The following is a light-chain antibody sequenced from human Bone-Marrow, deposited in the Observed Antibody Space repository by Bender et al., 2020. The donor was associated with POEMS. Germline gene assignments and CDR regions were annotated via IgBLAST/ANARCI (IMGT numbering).Light chain of an antibody. Sequence: VTISCTGSSSNIAAGYDVHWYQQLPGTAPRLLIYANINRPSGVPDRFSGSKSGTSVSLAITGLQAEDEADYYCQSFDTSLSGWVFGAGTKLTV. CDR3: QSFDTSLSGWV. V-gene: IGLV1-40*01. CDR1: SSNIAAGYD. CDR2: ANI. J-gene: IGLJ3*02.